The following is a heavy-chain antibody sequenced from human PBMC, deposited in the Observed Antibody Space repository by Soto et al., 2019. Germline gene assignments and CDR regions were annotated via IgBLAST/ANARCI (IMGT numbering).Heavy chain of an antibody. CDR3: AREGGESSDCRDYFDS. V-gene: IGHV4-30-4*01. J-gene: IGHJ4*02. CDR1: GGSTSSDNY. D-gene: IGHD2-21*01. CDR2: IYYSGNT. Sequence: QVQLQESGPGLVKPSQTLSLTCTVSGGSTSSDNYWSWIRQPPGKGLEWIGHIYYSGNTDYNPSLKSRLAISIDTSKNQFSLKLGDVTAADTAVYCCAREGGESSDCRDYFDSWGQGSLVTVSS.